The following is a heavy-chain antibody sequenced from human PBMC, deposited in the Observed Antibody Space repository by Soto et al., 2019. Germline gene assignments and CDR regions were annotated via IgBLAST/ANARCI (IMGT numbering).Heavy chain of an antibody. Sequence: PSETLSLTCTVSGGSISSGGYYWSWIRQHPGEGLEWIGYIYYSGSTYYNPSLKSRVTISVDTSKNQFSLKLSSVTAADTAVYYCARSMYYYGSGNPDWFDPWGQGTLVTVSS. CDR3: ARSMYYYGSGNPDWFDP. CDR1: GGSISSGGYY. D-gene: IGHD3-10*01. CDR2: IYYSGST. J-gene: IGHJ5*02. V-gene: IGHV4-31*03.